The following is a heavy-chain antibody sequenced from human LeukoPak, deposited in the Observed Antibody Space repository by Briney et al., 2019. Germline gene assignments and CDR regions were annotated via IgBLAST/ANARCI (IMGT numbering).Heavy chain of an antibody. CDR2: IRYDGSNK. V-gene: IGHV3-30*02. CDR1: GFTFSSYG. J-gene: IGHJ3*02. CDR3: AKDALWFGELLGAFDI. Sequence: PGRSLRLSCAASGFTFSSYGMHWVRQAPGKGLEWVAFIRYDGSNKYYADSVKGRFTISRDNSKNTLYLQMNSLRAEDTAVYYCAKDALWFGELLGAFDIWGQGTMVTVSS. D-gene: IGHD3-10*01.